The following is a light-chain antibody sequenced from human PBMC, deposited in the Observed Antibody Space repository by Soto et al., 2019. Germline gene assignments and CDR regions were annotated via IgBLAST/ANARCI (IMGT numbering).Light chain of an antibody. CDR3: SSYAGSNIFV. Sequence: QSELTQPPSASGSPGQSVTISSMGPRSIVGGYNFVAWYQQHPAKAPKLMISEVSKRPSGVPDRFSGSKSGNTASLTVSGLQAEDEADYYCSSYAGSNIFVFGTGTKVTVL. V-gene: IGLV2-8*01. J-gene: IGLJ1*01. CDR2: EVS. CDR1: RSIVGGYNF.